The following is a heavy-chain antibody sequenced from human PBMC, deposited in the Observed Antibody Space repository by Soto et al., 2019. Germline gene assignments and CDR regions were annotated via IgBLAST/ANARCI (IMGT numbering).Heavy chain of an antibody. CDR2: ISGSGGST. Sequence: PGGSLRLSCAASGFTFSSYAMIWVRQAPGKGLEWVSAISGSGGSTYYADSVKGRFTISRDNSKNTLYLQMNSLRAEDTAVYYCAFGHEAYYYYYMDVWGKGTTVTVSS. CDR1: GFTFSSYA. D-gene: IGHD3-10*01. CDR3: AFGHEAYYYYYMDV. J-gene: IGHJ6*03. V-gene: IGHV3-23*01.